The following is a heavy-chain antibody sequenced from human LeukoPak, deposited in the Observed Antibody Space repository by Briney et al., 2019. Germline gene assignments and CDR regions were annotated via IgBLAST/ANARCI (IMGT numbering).Heavy chain of an antibody. V-gene: IGHV3-74*01. CDR3: ARDRGLYGMDV. J-gene: IGHJ6*04. CDR2: INSDGSST. CDR1: GFTFSSYW. Sequence: GGSLRLSCAASGFTFSSYWMHWVRQAPGKGLVWVSRINSDGSSTIYADSVKGGFTISRDNPNNTLYLQMHSLSPEDTAVYSCARDRGLYGMDVWGKGTTVTVSS.